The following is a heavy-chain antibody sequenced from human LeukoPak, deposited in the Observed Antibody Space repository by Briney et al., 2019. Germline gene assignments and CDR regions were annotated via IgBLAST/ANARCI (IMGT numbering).Heavy chain of an antibody. V-gene: IGHV4-59*08. CDR3: ARHLTSSWYFDY. CDR1: GGSISSYY. CDR2: IYYSGST. Sequence: PSETLSLTCTVSGGSISSYYWSWIRQPPGKGLEWIGYIYYSGSTNYNPSLKSRVTISVDTSKNQFSLKLTSLTAADTAVFYCARHLTSSWYFDYWGRGTLVTVSS. D-gene: IGHD6-13*01. J-gene: IGHJ4*02.